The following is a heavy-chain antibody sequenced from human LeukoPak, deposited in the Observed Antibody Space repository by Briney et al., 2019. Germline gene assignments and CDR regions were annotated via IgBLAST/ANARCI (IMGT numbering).Heavy chain of an antibody. Sequence: SETLSLTCAVYGGSFSGYYWSWIRQPPGKGLEWIGEINHSGSTNYNPSIKSRVTISVDTSKNQFSLKLSSVTAADTAVYYCARAYYDYVWGSYRFPYYFDYWGQGTLVTVSS. CDR1: GGSFSGYY. CDR3: ARAYYDYVWGSYRFPYYFDY. J-gene: IGHJ4*02. V-gene: IGHV4-34*01. CDR2: INHSGST. D-gene: IGHD3-16*02.